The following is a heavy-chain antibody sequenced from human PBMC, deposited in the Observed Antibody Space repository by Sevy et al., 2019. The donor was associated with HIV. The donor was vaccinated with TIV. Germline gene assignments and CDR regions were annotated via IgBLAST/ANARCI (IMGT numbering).Heavy chain of an antibody. CDR3: ARGASPYPYYFDY. CDR1: GYTFIDYG. V-gene: IGHV1-18*01. D-gene: IGHD6-6*01. CDR2: IIIYNGNT. Sequence: ASVKVSCQTSGYTFIDYGISWVRQAPGQGLEWMGRIIIYNGNTNYAQKLQGRVTMTIDTSTGTAYMELRSLTSDDTAVYYCARGASPYPYYFDYWGQGTLVTVSS. J-gene: IGHJ4*02.